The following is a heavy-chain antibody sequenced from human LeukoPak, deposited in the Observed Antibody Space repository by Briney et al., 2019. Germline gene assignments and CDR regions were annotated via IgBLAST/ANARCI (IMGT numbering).Heavy chain of an antibody. V-gene: IGHV4-59*01. CDR2: IYYSGST. CDR1: GGSISSYY. D-gene: IGHD3-16*02. J-gene: IGHJ4*02. CDR3: ARDRGYDYVWGSYRYDY. Sequence: SETLSLTCTVSGGSISSYYWSWIRQPPGKGLEWIGYIYYSGSTNYNPSLKSRVTVSVDTSKNQFSLKLSSVTAADTAVYYCARDRGYDYVWGSYRYDYWGQGTLVTVSS.